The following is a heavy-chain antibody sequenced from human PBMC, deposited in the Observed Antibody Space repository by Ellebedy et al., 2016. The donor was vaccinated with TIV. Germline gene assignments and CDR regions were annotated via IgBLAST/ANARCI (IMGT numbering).Heavy chain of an antibody. J-gene: IGHJ5*02. CDR2: LSASGGST. CDR1: GFTFSSYA. V-gene: IGHV3-23*01. CDR3: AGIADVRFDP. Sequence: PGGSLRLSCVGSGFTFSSYAMSWVRQAPGQGLDWVSSLSASGGSTYYADSVKGRFTISRDNAKSSLYLQMNSLRPEDTAVYYCAGIADVRFDPWGQGTLVSVSS. D-gene: IGHD3-10*02.